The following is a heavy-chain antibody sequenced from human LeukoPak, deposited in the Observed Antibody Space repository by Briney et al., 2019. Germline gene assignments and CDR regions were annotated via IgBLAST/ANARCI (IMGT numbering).Heavy chain of an antibody. V-gene: IGHV3-72*01. CDR1: GFTFSDHY. CDR3: AKAPVWYNSLTGNPVSYYFDY. CDR2: SRNKANRYTT. D-gene: IGHD3-9*01. Sequence: PGGSLRLSCAVSGFTFSDHYMDWVRQAPGKGLEWVGRSRNKANRYTTEYAASVQGRFTISRDNAKNSLYLQLNSLRAEDTAFYYCAKAPVWYNSLTGNPVSYYFDYWGQGTLVTVSS. J-gene: IGHJ4*02.